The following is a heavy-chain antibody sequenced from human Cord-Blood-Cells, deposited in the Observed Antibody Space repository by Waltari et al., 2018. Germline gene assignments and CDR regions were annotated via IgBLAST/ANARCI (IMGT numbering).Heavy chain of an antibody. CDR3: ASGPPYYYDSSGYSHWFDP. V-gene: IGHV1-69*01. J-gene: IGHJ5*02. CDR1: GGTFSSYA. Sequence: QVQLVQSGAEVKKPGSSVKVSCKASGGTFSSYAISWVRQAPGQGIEWMGGIIPIFGTANYAQKFQGRVTITADESTSTAYMELSSLRSEDTAVYYCASGPPYYYDSSGYSHWFDPWGQGTLVTVSS. CDR2: IIPIFGTA. D-gene: IGHD3-22*01.